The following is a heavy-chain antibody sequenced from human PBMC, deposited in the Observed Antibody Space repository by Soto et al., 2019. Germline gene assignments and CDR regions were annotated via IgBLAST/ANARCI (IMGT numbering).Heavy chain of an antibody. V-gene: IGHV3-33*01. CDR2: IWYDGSNK. J-gene: IGHJ4*02. Sequence: QVQLVESGGGVVQPGRSLRLSCAASGFTFSSDGMQRVRQAPGKGLEWVAVIWYDGSNKYYADSVKGRFTISRDNSKNKLYLQMNNLRAEDTAVYYCARRNDVDIVAMKEIDYWGQGTLVTVSS. CDR1: GFTFSSDG. CDR3: ARRNDVDIVAMKEIDY. D-gene: IGHD5-12*01.